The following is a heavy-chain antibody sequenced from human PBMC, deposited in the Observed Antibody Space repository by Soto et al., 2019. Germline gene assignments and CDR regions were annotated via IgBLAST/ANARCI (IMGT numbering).Heavy chain of an antibody. CDR1: GYNFTDYN. J-gene: IGHJ4*02. V-gene: IGHV1-2*02. Sequence: DSVNVAFKASGYNFTDYNIHSVRQAPGQGLESLGWINPNSGGAKYSKSFQGRVTMTRDTSISTAYMELTDLRSDDTAVYYCAKDAVYNDGLWLMDHWGQGTQVTVSS. D-gene: IGHD2-21*01. CDR2: INPNSGGA. CDR3: AKDAVYNDGLWLMDH.